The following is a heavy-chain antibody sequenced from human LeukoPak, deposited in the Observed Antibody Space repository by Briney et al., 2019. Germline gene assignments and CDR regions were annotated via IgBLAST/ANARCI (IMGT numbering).Heavy chain of an antibody. CDR2: IYYSGNT. CDR3: ARLVVSNWYHEVLLGRDY. Sequence: SETLSLTCTVSGGSISSANYYWGWIRQPPGKGLEWIGSIYYSGNTYYNPSLKSRVTISVDTSKNQFSLKLSSVTAADTAVYYCARLVVSNWYHEVLLGRDYWGQGTLVTVSS. D-gene: IGHD6-13*01. V-gene: IGHV4-39*01. CDR1: GGSISSANYY. J-gene: IGHJ4*02.